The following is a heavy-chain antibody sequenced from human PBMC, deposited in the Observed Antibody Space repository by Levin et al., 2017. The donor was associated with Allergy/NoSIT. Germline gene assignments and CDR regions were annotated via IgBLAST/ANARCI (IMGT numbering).Heavy chain of an antibody. CDR2: ISWNSGSM. V-gene: IGHV3-9*01. Sequence: SLKISCAASGFTFVDYAMHWVRQVPGKGLEWVSSISWNSGSMGYADSVKGRFTISRDNAKNSLYLQMNSLRPEDTALYYCAKDNGVGVIFYYYGMDVWGQGTTVTVSS. D-gene: IGHD3-10*01. J-gene: IGHJ6*02. CDR3: AKDNGVGVIFYYYGMDV. CDR1: GFTFVDYA.